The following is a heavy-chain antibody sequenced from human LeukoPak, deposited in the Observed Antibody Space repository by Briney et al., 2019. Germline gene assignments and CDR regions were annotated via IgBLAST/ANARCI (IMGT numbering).Heavy chain of an antibody. J-gene: IGHJ4*02. Sequence: GGSLRLSCAASGFTFSSYAMSWVRQAPGKGLMWVSRISDDGSYTSNVDSVKGRFTISRDNVNNMLYLHMNSLRAEDTAVYYCASFGISWRSSYWGQGTLVTVSS. CDR1: GFTFSSYA. CDR2: ISDDGSYT. CDR3: ASFGISWRSSY. V-gene: IGHV3-74*01. D-gene: IGHD2-21*01.